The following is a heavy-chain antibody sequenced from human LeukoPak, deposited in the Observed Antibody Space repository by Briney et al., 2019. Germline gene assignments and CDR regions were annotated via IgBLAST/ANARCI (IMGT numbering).Heavy chain of an antibody. CDR1: GYTFTSYY. Sequence: ASVKVSCKASGYTFTSYYMHWVRQAPGQGLEWMGIINPSGGSTSYAQKFQGRVTMTEDTSTDTAYMELSSLRSEDTAVYYCATDILIVGASPFVWGQGTTVTVSS. D-gene: IGHD1-26*01. CDR3: ATDILIVGASPFV. V-gene: IGHV1-46*01. J-gene: IGHJ6*02. CDR2: INPSGGST.